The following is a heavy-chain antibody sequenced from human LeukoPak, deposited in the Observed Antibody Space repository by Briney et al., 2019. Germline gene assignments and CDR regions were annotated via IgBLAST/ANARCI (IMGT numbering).Heavy chain of an antibody. D-gene: IGHD6-13*01. CDR2: IYYSGST. J-gene: IGHJ4*02. Sequence: SETLSLTCTVSGGSISSYYWSWIRQPPGKGLEWIGYIYYSGSTNYYPSLKSRVTISVDTSKNQFSLKLSSVTAADTAVYYCARLQQQLSHLFDYWGQGTLVTVSS. CDR1: GGSISSYY. V-gene: IGHV4-59*08. CDR3: ARLQQQLSHLFDY.